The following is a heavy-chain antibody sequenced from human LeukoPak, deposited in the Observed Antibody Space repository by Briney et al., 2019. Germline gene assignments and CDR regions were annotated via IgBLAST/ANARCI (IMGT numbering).Heavy chain of an antibody. J-gene: IGHJ4*02. V-gene: IGHV4-59*08. D-gene: IGHD5-18*01. CDR2: IYYSGSI. Sequence: SETLSLTCTVSGGSMSSYYWSWVRQPPGKGLEWIGYIYYSGSINYNPSLKSRVAISLDTSKNQFSLNLSSVTAADTAVYYCARHMHSYGYFDYWGQGSLVTVSS. CDR3: ARHMHSYGYFDY. CDR1: GGSMSSYY.